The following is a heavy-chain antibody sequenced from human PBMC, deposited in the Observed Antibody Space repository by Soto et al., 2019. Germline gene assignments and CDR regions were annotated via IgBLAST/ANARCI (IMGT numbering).Heavy chain of an antibody. CDR3: ASGDYDFWSGPGGGMDV. J-gene: IGHJ6*02. Sequence: QVQLVQSGAEVKKPGSSVKFSCKASGGTFSSYAISWVRQAPGQGLEWMGGIIPIFGTANYAQKFQGRVTITADESTSTAYMELSSLRSEDTAVYYCASGDYDFWSGPGGGMDVWGQGTTVTVSS. CDR1: GGTFSSYA. CDR2: IIPIFGTA. D-gene: IGHD3-3*01. V-gene: IGHV1-69*12.